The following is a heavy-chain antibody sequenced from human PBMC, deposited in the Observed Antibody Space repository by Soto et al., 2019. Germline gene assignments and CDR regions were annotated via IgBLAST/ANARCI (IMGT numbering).Heavy chain of an antibody. CDR3: ARLPTNNESSGYPDY. CDR2: IYHSGST. CDR1: GGSVSSGSYY. D-gene: IGHD3-22*01. Sequence: SETLSLTCSVSGGSVSSGSYYWNWIRQPPGKGLEWIGYIYHSGSTDYNSHLESRVTMSVDTSKNQFSLKLSSVTAADTAVYYCARLPTNNESSGYPDYWGQGTLVTVSS. V-gene: IGHV4-61*01. J-gene: IGHJ4*02.